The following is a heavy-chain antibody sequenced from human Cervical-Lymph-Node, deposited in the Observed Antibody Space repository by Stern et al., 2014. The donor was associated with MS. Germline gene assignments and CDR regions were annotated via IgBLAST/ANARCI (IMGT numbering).Heavy chain of an antibody. Sequence: EVQLVESGAGVVRPGGSLRLTCAASGFFFDAYGMSLVRPVPRTGPELGSAIHFNCGSADYAASVKGRFTISRDNAKKSLYLLMNSLRVEDTAVYHCSRALCTGGVCYSFPFYGMDVWGQGTTVTVSS. V-gene: IGHV3-20*01. CDR3: SRALCTGGVCYSFPFYGMDV. CDR2: IHFNCGSA. D-gene: IGHD2-8*02. J-gene: IGHJ6*02. CDR1: GFFFDAYG.